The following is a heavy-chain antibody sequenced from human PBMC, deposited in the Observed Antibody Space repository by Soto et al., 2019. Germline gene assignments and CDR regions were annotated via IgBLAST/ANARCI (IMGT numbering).Heavy chain of an antibody. CDR3: ARGNHRWLQLWYFDL. Sequence: QVQLVQSGAEVKKPGSSVTVSCKASGGTFSSYTISWVRQAPGQGLEWTGGIIPIFGTANYAQKFQGRVTVTGEESTSAAYMELSSMRSEDTAVYYCARGNHRWLQLWYFDLWGRGTLVTVSS. CDR2: IIPIFGTA. V-gene: IGHV1-69*12. J-gene: IGHJ2*01. D-gene: IGHD5-12*01. CDR1: GGTFSSYT.